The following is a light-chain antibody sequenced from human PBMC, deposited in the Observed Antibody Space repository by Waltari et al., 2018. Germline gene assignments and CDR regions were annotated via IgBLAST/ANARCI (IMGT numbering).Light chain of an antibody. Sequence: QVVLTQAPPPSASLGDPARLTCPLSSGHSNYALASLQQQPEKGPRYLMKVNSDGSHSEGGDIPHRFSGSSSGAERYLIISNLQSEDEADYYCQTWGTGGVFGGGTKLTVL. J-gene: IGLJ3*02. CDR3: QTWGTGGV. V-gene: IGLV4-69*01. CDR2: VNSDGSH. CDR1: SGHSNYA.